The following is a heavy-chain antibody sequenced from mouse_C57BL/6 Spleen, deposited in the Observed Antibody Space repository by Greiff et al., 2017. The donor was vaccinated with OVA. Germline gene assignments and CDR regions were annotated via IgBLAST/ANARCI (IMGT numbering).Heavy chain of an antibody. Sequence: QVQLQQSGAELARPGASVKLSCKASGYTFTSYGISWVKQRTGQGLEWIGEIYPRSGNTYYNEKFKGKATLTADKSSSTAYMELRSLTSEDSAVYFCARSYYGSSSDYYAMDYWGQGTSVTVSS. J-gene: IGHJ4*01. D-gene: IGHD1-1*01. CDR2: IYPRSGNT. CDR3: ARSYYGSSSDYYAMDY. CDR1: GYTFTSYG. V-gene: IGHV1-81*01.